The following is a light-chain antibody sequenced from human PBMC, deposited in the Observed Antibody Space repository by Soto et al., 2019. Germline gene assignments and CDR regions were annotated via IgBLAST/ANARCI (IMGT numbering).Light chain of an antibody. Sequence: QSALTQPPSASGTPGQRVTISCSGSSSNIGRNTVHWYQQLPGTAPNVLIYTNDKRPSGVPDRFSGSKSGTSASLAISGLHSDDAPAYYCEAWDDSLKVHLFRTVTKVTVL. J-gene: IGLJ1*01. V-gene: IGLV1-44*01. CDR3: EAWDDSLKVHL. CDR2: TND. CDR1: SSNIGRNT.